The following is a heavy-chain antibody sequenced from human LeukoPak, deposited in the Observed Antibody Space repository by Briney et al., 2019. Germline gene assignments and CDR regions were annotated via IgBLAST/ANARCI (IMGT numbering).Heavy chain of an antibody. J-gene: IGHJ4*02. CDR3: ARDPVLLWFGAFDY. CDR2: ISGSGGHT. D-gene: IGHD3-10*01. Sequence: GGSLRLSCAASGFTFSNYAMSWVRQAPGKGLEWVSTISGSGGHTHYADSVKGRFTISRDNAKNSLYLQMNSLRAEDTAVYYCARDPVLLWFGAFDYWGQGTLVTVSS. CDR1: GFTFSNYA. V-gene: IGHV3-23*01.